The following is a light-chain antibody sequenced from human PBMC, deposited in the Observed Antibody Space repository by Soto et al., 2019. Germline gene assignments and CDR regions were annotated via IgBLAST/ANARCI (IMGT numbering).Light chain of an antibody. J-gene: IGLJ1*01. Sequence: QSALTQPASVSGSPGQSITLSCTGTSSDVGGYNYVSWYQLHPGRAPKLIIYDVSHRPSGISNRFSGSKSGNTASLTISGLQPDDEADYFCSSYTTGITLYVFGPGTKVTVL. CDR1: SSDVGGYNY. V-gene: IGLV2-14*01. CDR2: DVS. CDR3: SSYTTGITLYV.